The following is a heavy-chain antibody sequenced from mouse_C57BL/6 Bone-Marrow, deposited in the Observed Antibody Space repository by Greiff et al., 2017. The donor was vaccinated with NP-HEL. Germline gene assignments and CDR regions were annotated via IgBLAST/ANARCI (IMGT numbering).Heavy chain of an antibody. D-gene: IGHD1-1*01. Sequence: VQLKESGPELVKPGASVKISCKASGYSFTDYNMNWVKQSNGKSLEWIGVINPNYGNTSYNQKFKGKATLTVDQSSSTAYMQLNSLTSEDSAVYYCAVITTVVATNWYFDVWGTGTTVTVSS. V-gene: IGHV1-39*01. CDR1: GYSFTDYN. CDR3: AVITTVVATNWYFDV. J-gene: IGHJ1*03. CDR2: INPNYGNT.